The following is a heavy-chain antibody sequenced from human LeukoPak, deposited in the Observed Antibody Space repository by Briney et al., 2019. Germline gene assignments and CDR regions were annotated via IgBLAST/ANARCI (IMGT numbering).Heavy chain of an antibody. D-gene: IGHD6-13*01. CDR2: IYHSGST. CDR3: ARPFYSSPLRGAFDI. V-gene: IGHV4-30-2*01. CDR1: GGSISSGGYC. Sequence: TSQTLSLTCTVSGGSISSGGYCWSWIRQPPGKGLESIGYIYHSGSTYYNPSLKSRVTISVDRSKNQFSLTLSSVTAADTAVYYCARPFYSSPLRGAFDIWGQGTMVTVSS. J-gene: IGHJ3*02.